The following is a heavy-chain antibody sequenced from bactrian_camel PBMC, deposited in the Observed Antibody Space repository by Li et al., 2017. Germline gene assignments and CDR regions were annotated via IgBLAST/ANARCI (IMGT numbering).Heavy chain of an antibody. Sequence: VQLVESGGGSVQAGGSLRLSCAASGYTYSSYCMGWFRQAPGKEREGVAAIDSDGSTSYADSVKGRFTISQDNAKNTLNLQMNSLKPEDTAMYYCADLKSGTVVAGRTRCGDFGYWGQGTQVTVS. CDR3: ADLKSGTVVAGRTRCGDFGY. CDR1: GYTYSSYC. V-gene: IGHV3S26*01. J-gene: IGHJ6*01. CDR2: IDSDGST. D-gene: IGHD6*01.